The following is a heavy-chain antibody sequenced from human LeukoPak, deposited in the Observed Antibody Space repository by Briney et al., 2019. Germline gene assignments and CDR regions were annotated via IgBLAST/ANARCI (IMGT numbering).Heavy chain of an antibody. V-gene: IGHV3-30*04. J-gene: IGHJ4*02. D-gene: IGHD3-10*01. Sequence: GRSLRLTCAASGFTFSSYAMHWVRQAPGKGLEWVAVISYDGSNKYYADSVKGRFTISRDSSKNTLYLQMNSLRAEDTAVYYCARERLWFGELLFYFDYWGQRTRVTVSS. CDR1: GFTFSSYA. CDR3: ARERLWFGELLFYFDY. CDR2: ISYDGSNK.